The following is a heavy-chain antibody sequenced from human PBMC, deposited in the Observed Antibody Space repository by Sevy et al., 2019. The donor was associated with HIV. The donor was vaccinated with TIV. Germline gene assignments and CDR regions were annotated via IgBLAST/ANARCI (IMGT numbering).Heavy chain of an antibody. Sequence: GGSLRLSCAASGFTFSSYGMHWVRQAPGKGLEWVAVIWFDGSNTYYADSVKGRFTMSRDIAKNTLHLQMNSLRAEDTAVYYCARDLEFYDYGDYGPAFTPDYWGQGTLVTVSS. V-gene: IGHV3-33*01. CDR1: GFTFSSYG. CDR2: IWFDGSNT. J-gene: IGHJ4*02. CDR3: ARDLEFYDYGDYGPAFTPDY. D-gene: IGHD4-17*01.